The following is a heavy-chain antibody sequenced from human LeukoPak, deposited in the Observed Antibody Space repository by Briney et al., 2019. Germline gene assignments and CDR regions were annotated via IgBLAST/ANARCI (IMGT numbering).Heavy chain of an antibody. CDR3: ARGLQAAAGTIDY. CDR1: GYTFASYD. J-gene: IGHJ4*02. CDR2: MNPNSGNT. D-gene: IGHD6-13*01. Sequence: ASVKVSCKASGYTFASYDINWVRQATGQGLEWMGWMNPNSGNTGYAQKFQGRVTMTRNTSISTAYMELSSLRSEDTAVYYCARGLQAAAGTIDYRGQGTLVTVSS. V-gene: IGHV1-8*01.